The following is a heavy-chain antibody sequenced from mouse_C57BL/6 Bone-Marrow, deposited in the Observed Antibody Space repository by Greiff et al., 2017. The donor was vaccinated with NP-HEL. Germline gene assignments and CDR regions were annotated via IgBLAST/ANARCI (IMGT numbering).Heavy chain of an antibody. CDR1: GYTFTSYW. CDR2: IDPNSGGT. CDR3: ARWTDTTVVALHYYAMDY. V-gene: IGHV1-72*01. D-gene: IGHD1-1*01. Sequence: QVQLQQSGAELVKPGASVKLSCKASGYTFTSYWMHWVKQRPGRGLEWIGRIDPNSGGTKYNEKFKSKATLTVDKPSSTAYMQLSSLTSEDSAVYYCARWTDTTVVALHYYAMDYWGQGTSVTVSS. J-gene: IGHJ4*01.